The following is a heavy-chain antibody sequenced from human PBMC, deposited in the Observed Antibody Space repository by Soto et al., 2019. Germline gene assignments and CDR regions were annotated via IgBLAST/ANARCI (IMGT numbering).Heavy chain of an antibody. J-gene: IGHJ3*02. CDR2: INHSGSN. D-gene: IGHD3-9*01. Sequence: SETRSLNCVVSGGSFSTYYYHLLRQSPGKGLEWIGEINHSGSNNYSPSLKSRVTMSLDTSKNQFSLKLTSVTAADTAVYYCARGGSNDWQVAFDIWGQGTMVT. V-gene: IGHV4-34*01. CDR3: ARGGSNDWQVAFDI. CDR1: GGSFSTYY.